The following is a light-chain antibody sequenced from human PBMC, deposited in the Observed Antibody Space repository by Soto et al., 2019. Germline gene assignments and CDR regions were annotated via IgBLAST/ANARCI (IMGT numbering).Light chain of an antibody. CDR1: SIDIGAYNF. J-gene: IGLJ2*01. Sequence: QSALTQPASVSGSPGQSITISCTGTSIDIGAYNFVSWYQQHPGKAPKIMLYDVNIRPSGVSNRFSGSKSGNKASLTISGLQAEDEADYYCTSWPTCTTMIFGGGTKLTVL. CDR2: DVN. CDR3: TSWPTCTTMI. V-gene: IGLV2-14*03.